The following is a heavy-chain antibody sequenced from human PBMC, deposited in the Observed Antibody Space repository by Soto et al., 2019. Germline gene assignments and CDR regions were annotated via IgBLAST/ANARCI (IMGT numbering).Heavy chain of an antibody. Sequence: QLQLQESGSGLVTPSHTLSLTCTVSGGSISNAAYSWSWIRQPPGQGLEWIGYIYPSGMPFYNPSLRSRVNISIDRSNDQFYLNLKSVTAADTSVYYCARERGGYGLFDSWGQGTLVTVSS. J-gene: IGHJ4*02. CDR2: IYPSGMP. CDR3: ARERGGYGLFDS. V-gene: IGHV4-30-2*01. CDR1: GGSISNAAYS. D-gene: IGHD5-18*01.